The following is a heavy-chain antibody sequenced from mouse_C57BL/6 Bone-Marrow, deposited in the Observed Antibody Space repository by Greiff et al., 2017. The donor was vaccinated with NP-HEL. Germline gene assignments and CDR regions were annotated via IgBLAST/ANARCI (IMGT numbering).Heavy chain of an antibody. V-gene: IGHV5-17*01. CDR1: GFTFSDYG. J-gene: IGHJ2*01. Sequence: DVQLVESGGGLVKPGGSLKLSCAASGFTFSDYGMHWVRQAPEKGLEWVAYISSGSSTIYYADTVKGRFTISRDNAKNTLFLQMTSLRSEDTAMYYCARIYYGNHFDYWGQGTTLTVSS. CDR3: ARIYYGNHFDY. CDR2: ISSGSSTI. D-gene: IGHD2-1*01.